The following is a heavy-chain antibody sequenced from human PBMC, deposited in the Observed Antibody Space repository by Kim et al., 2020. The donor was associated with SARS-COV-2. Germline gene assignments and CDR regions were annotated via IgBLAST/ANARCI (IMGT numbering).Heavy chain of an antibody. V-gene: IGHV3-53*01. CDR1: GFTVSSNY. CDR2: IYSGGST. D-gene: IGHD1-26*01. Sequence: GGSLRLSCAASGFTVSSNYMSWVRQAPGKGLEWVSVIYSGGSTYYADSVKGRFTISRDNSKNTLYLQMNSLRAEDTAVYYCARDSGSYSRRPQFDYWGQGTLVTVSS. CDR3: ARDSGSYSRRPQFDY. J-gene: IGHJ4*02.